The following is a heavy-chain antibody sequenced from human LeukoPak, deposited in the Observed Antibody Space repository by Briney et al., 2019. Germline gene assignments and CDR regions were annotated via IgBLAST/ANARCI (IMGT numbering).Heavy chain of an antibody. CDR2: INHSGSA. CDR1: GGSFSGYY. Sequence: PSETLSLTCAVYGGSFSGYYWSWIRQPPGKGLEWIGEINHSGSANYNPSLKSRVTISVDTSKNQFSLKLSSVTAADTAVYYCASLIAAAGYYFDYWGQGTLVTVSS. J-gene: IGHJ4*02. CDR3: ASLIAAAGYYFDY. D-gene: IGHD6-13*01. V-gene: IGHV4-34*01.